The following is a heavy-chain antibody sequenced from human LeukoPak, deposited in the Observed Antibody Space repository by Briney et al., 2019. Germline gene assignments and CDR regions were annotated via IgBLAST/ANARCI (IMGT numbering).Heavy chain of an antibody. CDR1: GYTFTSYY. CDR3: ARRLGDGVYVYYFDY. Sequence: ASVKVSCKASGYTFTSYYMHWVRQAPGQGLEWMGIINPSGGSTSYAQKFQGRVTTTRDTSTSTVYMELSSLRSEDTAVYYCARRLGDGVYVYYFDYWGQGTLVTVSS. CDR2: INPSGGST. D-gene: IGHD5/OR15-5a*01. J-gene: IGHJ4*02. V-gene: IGHV1-46*01.